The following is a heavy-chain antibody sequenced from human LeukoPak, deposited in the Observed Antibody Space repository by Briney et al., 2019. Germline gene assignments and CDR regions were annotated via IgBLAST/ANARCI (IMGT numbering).Heavy chain of an antibody. CDR1: GYTFTSYD. D-gene: IGHD1-26*01. J-gene: IGHJ4*02. CDR3: TRGGAVQYALGY. V-gene: IGHV1-8*03. Sequence: ASVKVSCRASGYTFTSYDINWVRQATGQGLEWMGWMNPNSGNTGYAQKFQGRVTITRDTSISTAYMELRSLRSDDTAVYYCTRGGAVQYALGYWGQGTLVTVSS. CDR2: MNPNSGNT.